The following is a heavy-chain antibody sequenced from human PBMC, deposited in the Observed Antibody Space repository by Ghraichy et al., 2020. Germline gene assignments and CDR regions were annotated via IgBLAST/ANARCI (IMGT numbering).Heavy chain of an antibody. CDR1: GFVFDVYA. CDR3: AKGQYDKSGYYDY. CDR2: ISGDGVST. D-gene: IGHD3-22*01. Sequence: GGSLRLSGAASGFVFDVYAMHWVLHAPGKGLEWVSLISGDGVSTYYADSVKGRFTISRDNSKNSLYLQMNSLRTEDIALYYCAKGQYDKSGYYDYWGQGTLVTVSS. J-gene: IGHJ4*02. V-gene: IGHV3-43*02.